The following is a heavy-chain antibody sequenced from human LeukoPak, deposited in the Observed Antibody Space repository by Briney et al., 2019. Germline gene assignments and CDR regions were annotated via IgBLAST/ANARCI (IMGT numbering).Heavy chain of an antibody. Sequence: GASVKVSCKAPGFTFTSSAMQWVRQARGQRLEWIGWIVVGSGNTNYAQKFQERVTITRDMSTSTVYMELSSRRSEDTAVYYCARGRHYYDSSDYYYEGDAFDIWGQGTMVTVSS. CDR2: IVVGSGNT. CDR1: GFTFTSSA. CDR3: ARGRHYYDSSDYYYEGDAFDI. D-gene: IGHD3-22*01. V-gene: IGHV1-58*02. J-gene: IGHJ3*02.